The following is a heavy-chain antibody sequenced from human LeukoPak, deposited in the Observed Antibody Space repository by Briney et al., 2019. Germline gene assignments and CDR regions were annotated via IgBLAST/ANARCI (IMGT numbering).Heavy chain of an antibody. V-gene: IGHV3-9*01. CDR2: ISWNSGSI. Sequence: GGSLRFSCAGSGFTFDEHAMHWVRQAPGKGLEWVSGISWNSGSIAYADSVKGRFTISRDNAKNLLFLQMSSLRAADTALYYCVKGHCSSSSCFPNYYYYMDVWGTGTTVTVSS. D-gene: IGHD2-15*01. CDR3: VKGHCSSSSCFPNYYYYMDV. J-gene: IGHJ6*03. CDR1: GFTFDEHA.